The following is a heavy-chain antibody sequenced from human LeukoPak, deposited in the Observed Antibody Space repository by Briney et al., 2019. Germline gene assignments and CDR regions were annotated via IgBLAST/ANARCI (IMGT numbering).Heavy chain of an antibody. V-gene: IGHV1-8*02. D-gene: IGHD3-9*01. CDR3: ARSYDILTGYYIGYYMDV. Sequence: ASVKVSCKASGYTFTSYDINWVRQATGQGLEWMGWMNPNSGNTGYAQKFQGRVTMTRNTSISTAYMELSSLRSEDTAVYYCARSYDILTGYYIGYYMDVWGKGTTVTISS. CDR1: GYTFTSYD. CDR2: MNPNSGNT. J-gene: IGHJ6*03.